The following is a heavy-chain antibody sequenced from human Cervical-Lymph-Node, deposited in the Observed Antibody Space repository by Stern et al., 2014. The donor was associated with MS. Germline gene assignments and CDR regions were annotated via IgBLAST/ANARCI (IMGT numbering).Heavy chain of an antibody. CDR1: GYSFTSYW. CDR3: ARARYSYGPSRSFDY. V-gene: IGHV5-51*03. D-gene: IGHD5-18*01. CDR2: IYPGTSDP. J-gene: IGHJ4*02. Sequence: VQLVQSGAEVKKPGESLKISCKGSGYSFTSYWIGWVRQLPGKGLEWMGIIYPGTSDPRSSPSFQAQVTISADKSISPAYRQWSRLKASATAMYYCARARYSYGPSRSFDYWGQGTLVTVSS.